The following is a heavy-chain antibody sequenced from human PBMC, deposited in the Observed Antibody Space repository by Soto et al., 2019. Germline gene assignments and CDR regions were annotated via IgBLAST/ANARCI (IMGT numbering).Heavy chain of an antibody. CDR2: ISAYNGNT. CDR1: GYTFTSYG. Sequence: ASVKVSCKASGYTFTSYGISWVRQAPGQGLEWMGWISAYNGNTNYAQKLQGRVTMTTDTSTSTAYMELRSLRSDDTAVYYCARDRYYDILTGYTRAYGMDVWGQGTTVTVSS. V-gene: IGHV1-18*01. D-gene: IGHD3-9*01. J-gene: IGHJ6*02. CDR3: ARDRYYDILTGYTRAYGMDV.